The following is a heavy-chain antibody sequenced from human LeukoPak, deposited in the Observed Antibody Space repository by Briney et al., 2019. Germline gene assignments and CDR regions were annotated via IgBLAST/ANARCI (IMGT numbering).Heavy chain of an antibody. V-gene: IGHV4-61*01. J-gene: IGHJ4*02. CDR1: GGSVTSGSYY. Sequence: SETLSLTCSVSGGSVTSGSYYWSWIRQPPGKELEWIGYISYRGSTNYNPSLKSRVTISVDTSKNQFSLKLSSVTAADTAVYYCARPCCKDQRLDYWGQGTLVTVSS. CDR3: ARPCCKDQRLDY. D-gene: IGHD1-1*01. CDR2: ISYRGST.